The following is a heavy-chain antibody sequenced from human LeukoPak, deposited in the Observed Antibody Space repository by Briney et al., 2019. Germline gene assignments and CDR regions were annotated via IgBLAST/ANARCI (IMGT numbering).Heavy chain of an antibody. CDR1: GFTFSSYG. CDR2: IWYDGSNK. Sequence: GGSLRLSCAASGFTFSSYGMHWVRQAPGKGLEWVALIWYDGSNKYYADSVKGRFTISRDNSKNTLYLQMNSLTAEDTAVYYCAKDLGTNKLVDYWGQGTLATVSS. D-gene: IGHD1-26*01. CDR3: AKDLGTNKLVDY. V-gene: IGHV3-33*06. J-gene: IGHJ4*02.